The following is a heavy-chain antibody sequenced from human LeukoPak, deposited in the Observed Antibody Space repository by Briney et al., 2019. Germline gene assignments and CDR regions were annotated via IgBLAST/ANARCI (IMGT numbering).Heavy chain of an antibody. V-gene: IGHV1-69*04. CDR3: AGRAYCSGGSCYSYYYYYYGMDV. Sequence: SVKVSCKASGYTFTTYGISWLRQAPGQGLEWMGRIIPILGIANYAQKFQGRVTITADKSTSTAYMELSSLRSEDTAVYYCAGRAYCSGGSCYSYYYYYYGMDVWGQGTTVTVSS. CDR2: IIPILGIA. D-gene: IGHD2-15*01. CDR1: GYTFTTYG. J-gene: IGHJ6*02.